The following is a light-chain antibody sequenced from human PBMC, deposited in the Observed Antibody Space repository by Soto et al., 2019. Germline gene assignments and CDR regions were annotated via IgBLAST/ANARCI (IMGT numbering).Light chain of an antibody. J-gene: IGKJ5*01. CDR3: QQSYSTPIT. Sequence: DLPITPSPSPQSDSVGHRDTLTFPASQSISSYLNWYQQKPGKAPKLLIYAASSLQSGVPSRFSGSGSGTDFTLTISSLQPEDFATYYCQQSYSTPITFGQGTRLEIK. V-gene: IGKV1-39*01. CDR2: AAS. CDR1: QSISSY.